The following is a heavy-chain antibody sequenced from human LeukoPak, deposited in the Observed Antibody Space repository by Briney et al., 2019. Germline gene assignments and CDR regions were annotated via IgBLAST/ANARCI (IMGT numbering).Heavy chain of an antibody. CDR3: ARLGSSWELDY. V-gene: IGHV4-59*08. J-gene: IGHJ4*02. CDR1: GGSISSYY. D-gene: IGHD6-13*01. Sequence: SETLSLTCTVSGGSISSYYWSWIRQPPGKGLEWIGYFYYSGSTNYNPSLKSRVTISVDTSKNQFSLKLSSVTAADTAVYYCARLGSSWELDYWGQGTLVTVSS. CDR2: FYYSGST.